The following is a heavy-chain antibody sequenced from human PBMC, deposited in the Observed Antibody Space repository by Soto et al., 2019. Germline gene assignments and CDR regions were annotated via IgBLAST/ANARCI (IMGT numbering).Heavy chain of an antibody. V-gene: IGHV4-59*01. D-gene: IGHD3-10*01. CDR2: IYYSGST. J-gene: IGHJ5*02. CDR1: GGSISSYY. CDR3: ARAGPFYGSGSYYANNWFDP. Sequence: ETLSLTCTVSGGSISSYYWSWIRQPPGKGLEWIGYIYYSGSTNYNPSLKSRVTISVDTSKNQFSLKLGSVTAADTAVYYCARAGPFYGSGSYYANNWFDPWGQGTLVTVSS.